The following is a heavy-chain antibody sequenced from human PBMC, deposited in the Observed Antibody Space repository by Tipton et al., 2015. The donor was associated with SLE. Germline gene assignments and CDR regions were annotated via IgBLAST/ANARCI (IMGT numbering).Heavy chain of an antibody. Sequence: SLRLSCAASGFTFTTYWMTWVRQAPGKGLEWVANIKEDGSEKNYVDSVKGRFTISRDNAKNSLYLQMNSLRAEDTAAYYCAVNFYGGNPGDYWGQGTLVTVSS. CDR3: AVNFYGGNPGDY. D-gene: IGHD4-23*01. CDR1: GFTFTTYW. CDR2: IKEDGSEK. V-gene: IGHV3-7*05. J-gene: IGHJ4*02.